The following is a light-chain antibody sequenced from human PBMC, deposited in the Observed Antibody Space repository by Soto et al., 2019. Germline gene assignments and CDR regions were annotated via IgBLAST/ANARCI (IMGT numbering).Light chain of an antibody. CDR1: QSVSSSY. CDR2: GAS. V-gene: IGKV3-20*01. J-gene: IGKJ4*01. CDR3: QQYGSSPT. Sequence: EIVLTQSPGTLSLSPGERATLSCRASQSVSSSYLAWYQQKPGKAPRRLIYGASSRATGIPDRFSGSGSGTDFTLTISRLEPEDFAVYYCQQYGSSPTFGGGTKVEIK.